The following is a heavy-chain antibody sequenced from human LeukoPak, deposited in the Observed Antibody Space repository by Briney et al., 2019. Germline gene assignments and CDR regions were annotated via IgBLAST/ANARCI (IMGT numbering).Heavy chain of an antibody. J-gene: IGHJ5*02. CDR1: GGSISSGGYS. CDR2: IYHSGST. D-gene: IGHD6-13*01. V-gene: IGHV4-30-2*01. CDR3: ARALHSRTDWFDP. Sequence: SETLSLTCAVSGGSISSGGYSWSWIRQPPGKGLEWIGYIYHSGSTYYNPSLKSRVTISVDRSKNQFSLKLSSVTAADTAVYYCARALHSRTDWFDPWGQGTLVTVSS.